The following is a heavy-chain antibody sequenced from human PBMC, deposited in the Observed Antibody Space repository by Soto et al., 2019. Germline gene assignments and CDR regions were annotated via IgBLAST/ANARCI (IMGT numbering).Heavy chain of an antibody. CDR2: VHSSGSI. D-gene: IGHD3-22*01. CDR1: GGSISSDDYY. Sequence: SETLSLTCTVSGGSISSDDYYWSWIRQAPGRGLEWIGYVHSSGSIYYNPSLKSRATMSIDTAGNQFSLKVSSVTVADTAVYYCARDLDGLHDDTSGPFPRPGWGQGTLVTVSS. CDR3: ARDLDGLHDDTSGPFPRPG. V-gene: IGHV4-30-4*01. J-gene: IGHJ1*01.